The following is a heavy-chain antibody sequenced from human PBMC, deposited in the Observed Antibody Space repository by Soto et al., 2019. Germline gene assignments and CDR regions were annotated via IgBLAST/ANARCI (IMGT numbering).Heavy chain of an antibody. J-gene: IGHJ3*02. CDR2: IYYSGST. D-gene: IGHD1-26*01. V-gene: IGHV4-39*01. CDR1: GGSISSSSYY. Sequence: SETLSLTCTVSGGSISSSSYYWGWIRQPPGKGLEWIGSIYYSGSTYYNPSLKSRVTISVDTSKNQFSLKLSSVTAADTAVYYCARHGMYYTGDAFDIWGQGTMVTVSS. CDR3: ARHGMYYTGDAFDI.